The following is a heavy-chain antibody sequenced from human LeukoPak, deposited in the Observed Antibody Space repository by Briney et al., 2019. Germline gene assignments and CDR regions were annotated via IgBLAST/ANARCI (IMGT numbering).Heavy chain of an antibody. Sequence: SETLSLTCTVSGGSISSYYWSWIRQPPGKGLEWIGYIYYSGSTNYNPSLKSRLTISIDTSKNQFSLKLSSVTAAGTAVYYCARGGVAAAGRGFVYWGQGTLVTVSS. D-gene: IGHD6-13*01. CDR1: GGSISSYY. V-gene: IGHV4-59*12. CDR2: IYYSGST. CDR3: ARGGVAAAGRGFVY. J-gene: IGHJ4*02.